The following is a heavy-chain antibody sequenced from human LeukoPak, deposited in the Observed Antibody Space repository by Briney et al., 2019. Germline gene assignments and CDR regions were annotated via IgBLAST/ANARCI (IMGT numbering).Heavy chain of an antibody. V-gene: IGHV3-23*05. CDR1: GFTFSSYA. CDR3: AEGAISESGLDS. CDR2: IDSSGNT. D-gene: IGHD2-21*01. Sequence: PGGSLRLSCAASGFTFSSYAMTWVRQAPGKGLEWVSSIDSSGNTYYADSVKGRFAISRDNPKNTLSLQMYSLRVEDTAMYFCAEGAISESGLDSWGQGTLITVSA. J-gene: IGHJ4*02.